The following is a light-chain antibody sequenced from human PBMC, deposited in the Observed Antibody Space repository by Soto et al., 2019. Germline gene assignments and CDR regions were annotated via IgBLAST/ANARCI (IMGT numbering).Light chain of an antibody. CDR3: QQLNNYPRT. CDR1: QDISSY. J-gene: IGKJ1*01. V-gene: IGKV1-9*01. CDR2: VAS. Sequence: DIQLTQSPSFLSASVGDRVTITCRASQDISSYLAWYQQKPGKAPKLLIYVASTLQSGVPSRFSGSGSGTEFTHTISSLQPEDFATYYCQQLNNYPRTFGQGTKVDIK.